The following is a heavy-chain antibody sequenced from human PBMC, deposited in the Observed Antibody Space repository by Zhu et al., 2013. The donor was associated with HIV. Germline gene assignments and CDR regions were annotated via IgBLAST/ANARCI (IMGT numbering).Heavy chain of an antibody. CDR1: GYLFSNYG. D-gene: IGHD1-1*01. V-gene: IGHV1-18*01. CDR3: AREVERIVDY. CDR2: ISTYNGNV. Sequence: QVQLTQSGLEVKKPGASVRVSCKASGYLFSNYGISWVRQAPGRGLEWMGWISTYNGNVDYAPNFQGRVTMTRDTSARTVYMELSSLRSEDTALYFCAREVERIVDYWGQGTLVTVSS. J-gene: IGHJ4*02.